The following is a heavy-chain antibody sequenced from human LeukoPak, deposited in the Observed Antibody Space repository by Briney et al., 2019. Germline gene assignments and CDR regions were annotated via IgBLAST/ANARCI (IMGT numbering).Heavy chain of an antibody. CDR3: ARSPLGIAPFDY. CDR1: GFTFSSYW. Sequence: GGSLRLSCAASGFTFSSYWMGWVRQAPGEGLEWVARIRNKANRYTTEYAASVKGRFTISRDDSENSLYLQMDSLKTEDTAVYYCARSPLGIAPFDYWGQGTLVTVSS. CDR2: IRNKANRYTT. D-gene: IGHD7-27*01. J-gene: IGHJ4*02. V-gene: IGHV3-72*01.